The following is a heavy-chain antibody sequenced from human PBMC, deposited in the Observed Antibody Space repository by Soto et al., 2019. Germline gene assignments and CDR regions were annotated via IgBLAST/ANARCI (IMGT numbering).Heavy chain of an antibody. D-gene: IGHD3-22*01. CDR1: EFTFSDYY. J-gene: IGHJ3*02. V-gene: IGHV3-11*01. CDR2: ISNTGRTI. Sequence: GGSLRLSCTASEFTFSDYYMNWIRQAPGKGLEWVSYISNTGRTIYYAASVKGRFTISRDNAKNSLYLQMNSLRAEDTAVYYCARDLYDSSGYYYVEAHAFDIWGEGTMVTVSS. CDR3: ARDLYDSSGYYYVEAHAFDI.